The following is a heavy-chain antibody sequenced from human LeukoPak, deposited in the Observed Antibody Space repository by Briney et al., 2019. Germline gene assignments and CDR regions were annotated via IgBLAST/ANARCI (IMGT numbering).Heavy chain of an antibody. D-gene: IGHD4-17*01. CDR3: ARPLYGDFAKYFQR. CDR1: GFTFSSYW. Sequence: GRSLRLSCAASGFTFSSYWMHWVPQAPGKGLVWVSHINKDGSSTSYADSVKGRFTISRDNAKNTLYLQMSSLRAEDTALYYCARPLYGDFAKYFQRWGQGTLVTVSS. J-gene: IGHJ1*01. CDR2: INKDGSST. V-gene: IGHV3-74*01.